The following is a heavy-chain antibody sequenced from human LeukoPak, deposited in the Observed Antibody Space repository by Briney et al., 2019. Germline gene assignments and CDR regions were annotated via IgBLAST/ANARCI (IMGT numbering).Heavy chain of an antibody. J-gene: IGHJ4*02. Sequence: GGSLRLSCAVSGYPFSDHYIDWVRQAPGKGLEWVGQTRNKANNYATEYAASIKGRFIISRDDSRNSVYLQMNSLKTEDTVVYYCAREGASSSFGYWGQGTLVTVSS. CDR1: GYPFSDHY. CDR3: AREGASSSFGY. CDR2: TRNKANNYAT. V-gene: IGHV3-72*01. D-gene: IGHD6-13*01.